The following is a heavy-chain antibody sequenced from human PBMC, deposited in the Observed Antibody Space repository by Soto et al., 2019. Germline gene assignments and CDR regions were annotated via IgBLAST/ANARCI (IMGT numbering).Heavy chain of an antibody. CDR3: ASDILESNF. V-gene: IGHV4-30-4*01. J-gene: IGHJ4*02. D-gene: IGHD3-3*01. CDR2: IHYSGYT. CDR1: GGSISSNDYY. Sequence: QVQLKESGPGLVKPSQTLSLTCTVSGGSISSNDYYWSWIRQPPGKGLEWIGSIHYSGYTYHDPSLKSRVTISVDTSKNQFSLKLNSVTAADTAVYYCASDILESNFWGQGTLVTVSS.